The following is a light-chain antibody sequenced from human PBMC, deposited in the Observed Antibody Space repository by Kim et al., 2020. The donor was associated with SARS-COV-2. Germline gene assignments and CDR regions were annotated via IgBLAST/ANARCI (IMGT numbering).Light chain of an antibody. V-gene: IGKV3-15*01. CDR3: QQYNNWPPWT. J-gene: IGKJ1*01. CDR1: QSVSSN. Sequence: SPGKSATLSCRARQSVSSNFAWYQQKPGQAPRLLIYGASTRATGIPARFSGSGSGTEFTLTISSLQSEDFAVYYCQQYNNWPPWTFGQGTKVEIK. CDR2: GAS.